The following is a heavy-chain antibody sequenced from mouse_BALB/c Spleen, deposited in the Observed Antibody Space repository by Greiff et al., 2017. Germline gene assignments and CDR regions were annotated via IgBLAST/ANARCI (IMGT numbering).Heavy chain of an antibody. J-gene: IGHJ4*01. CDR2: INPGSGGT. V-gene: IGHV1-54*03. Sequence: QVQLQQSGAELVRPGTSVKVSCKASGYAFTNYLIEWVKQRPGQGLEWIGVINPGSGGTNYNEKFKGKATLTADKSSSTAYMQLSSLTSDDSAVYFCARGRYDLYYAMDYWGQGTSVTVSS. D-gene: IGHD2-14*01. CDR1: GYAFTNYL. CDR3: ARGRYDLYYAMDY.